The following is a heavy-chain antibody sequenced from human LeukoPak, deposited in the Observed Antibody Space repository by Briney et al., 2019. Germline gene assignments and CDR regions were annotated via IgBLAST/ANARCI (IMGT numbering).Heavy chain of an antibody. Sequence: SETLSLTCTVPGGSISSYYWSWIRQPPGKGLEWIGYIYYSGSTNYNPSLKSQVTISVDTSKNQFSLKLSSVTAADTAVYYCARCRGSWLDYWGQGTLVTVSS. J-gene: IGHJ4*02. V-gene: IGHV4-59*01. CDR2: IYYSGST. CDR3: ARCRGSWLDY. CDR1: GGSISSYY. D-gene: IGHD6-13*01.